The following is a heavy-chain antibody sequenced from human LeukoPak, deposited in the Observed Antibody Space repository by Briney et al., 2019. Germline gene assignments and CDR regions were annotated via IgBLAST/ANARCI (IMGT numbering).Heavy chain of an antibody. CDR2: IYPGDSDT. CDR3: ARQRCSSTSCYQYAFDF. V-gene: IGHV5-51*01. Sequence: GESLKISCKGSGYSFTSYWIGWVRQMPGKGLEWMGIIYPGDSDTRYSPSFQGQVTISADKSISTAYLQWSSLKASDTAMYYCARQRCSSTSCYQYAFDFWGQGTMVTVSS. J-gene: IGHJ3*01. D-gene: IGHD2-2*01. CDR1: GYSFTSYW.